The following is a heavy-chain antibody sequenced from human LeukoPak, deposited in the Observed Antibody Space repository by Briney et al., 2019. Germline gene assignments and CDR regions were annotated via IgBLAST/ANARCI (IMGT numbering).Heavy chain of an antibody. Sequence: PSETLSHTCAVNGGSLSGYYWSWIRQPPGKGREWIGEINHSGSTNYNPPLKSRVTISVDTSKNQFSLKLSSVTAADTAVYYCARFLGSGWYGVDYWGQGTLVTVSS. CDR3: ARFLGSGWYGVDY. D-gene: IGHD6-19*01. CDR2: INHSGST. V-gene: IGHV4-34*01. J-gene: IGHJ4*02. CDR1: GGSLSGYY.